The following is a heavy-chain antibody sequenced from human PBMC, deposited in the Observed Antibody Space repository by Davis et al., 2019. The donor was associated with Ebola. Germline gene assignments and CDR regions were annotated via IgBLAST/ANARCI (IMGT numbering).Heavy chain of an antibody. CDR2: IIPILGIA. CDR3: ARAQFPTTSDH. V-gene: IGHV1-69*04. D-gene: IGHD1-1*01. J-gene: IGHJ4*02. Sequence: SVKVSCKASGYTFSAYYMQWVRQAPGQGLEWMGRIIPILGIANYAQKFQGRVTITADKSTSTAYMEVSSLRSEDTAVYYCARAQFPTTSDHWGQGTLVTVSS. CDR1: GYTFSAYY.